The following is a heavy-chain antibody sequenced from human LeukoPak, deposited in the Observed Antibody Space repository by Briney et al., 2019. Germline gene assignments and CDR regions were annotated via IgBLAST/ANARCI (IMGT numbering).Heavy chain of an antibody. CDR2: IYYSGST. Sequence: PSETLSLTCTVSGGSISNYYWSWIRQPPGKGLEWIGYIYYSGSTNYNPSLKSRVTISLDTSKDQFSLKLSSVTAADTAVYYCAREVGFRFDFWGQGIMVTVSS. D-gene: IGHD1-26*01. CDR1: GGSISNYY. J-gene: IGHJ3*01. V-gene: IGHV4-59*01. CDR3: AREVGFRFDF.